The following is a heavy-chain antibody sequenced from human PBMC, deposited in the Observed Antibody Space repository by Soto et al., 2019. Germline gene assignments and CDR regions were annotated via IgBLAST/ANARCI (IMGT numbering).Heavy chain of an antibody. D-gene: IGHD6-13*01. Sequence: GGSLRLSCAASGFSFSSYAMSWVRQAPGKGLEWVSAISGSGGSTYYADSVKGRFTISRDNTKNALYLQMNSLRAEDTAVYYCAKSASSSSWLFDYWGQGIPVTVSS. CDR2: ISGSGGST. V-gene: IGHV3-23*01. CDR1: GFSFSSYA. CDR3: AKSASSSSWLFDY. J-gene: IGHJ4*02.